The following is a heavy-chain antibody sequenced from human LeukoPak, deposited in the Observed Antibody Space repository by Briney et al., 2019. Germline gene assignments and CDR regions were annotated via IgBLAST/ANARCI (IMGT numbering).Heavy chain of an antibody. CDR1: GFTFSSYS. CDR2: ISSSSSTI. V-gene: IGHV3-48*02. Sequence: GGSLRLSCAASGFTFSSYSMNWVRQAPGKGLEWVSYISSSSSTIYYADSVKGRFTISRDNAKNSLYLQMNSLRDEDTAVYYCARGPPYYYYCSGCFDIWVQGTMVTVRS. J-gene: IGHJ3*02. D-gene: IGHD3-22*01. CDR3: ARGPPYYYYCSGCFDI.